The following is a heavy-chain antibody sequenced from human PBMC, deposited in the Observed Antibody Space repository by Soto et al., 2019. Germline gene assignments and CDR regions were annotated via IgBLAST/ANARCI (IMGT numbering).Heavy chain of an antibody. CDR1: GFTFSDHY. CDR3: ARGRPTYYYYGLDV. Sequence: QVQLVESGGGLVRPGGPLRLSCAASGFTFSDHYMSWIRQVPGKGLEWISYISSSGSFTNYADSVKGRFTISRDNAKKSLYLQMNNLTADYTALYYCARGRPTYYYYGLDVWGQGTTVTVS. CDR2: ISSSGSFT. J-gene: IGHJ6*02. V-gene: IGHV3-11*06. D-gene: IGHD3-10*01.